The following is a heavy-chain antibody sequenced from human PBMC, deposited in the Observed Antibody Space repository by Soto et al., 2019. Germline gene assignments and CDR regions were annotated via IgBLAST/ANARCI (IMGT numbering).Heavy chain of an antibody. J-gene: IGHJ4*02. V-gene: IGHV4-30-4*01. CDR2: IYYSGST. Sequence: SETLSLTCTVSGGSISRGDYYWSWIRQPPGKGLEWIGYIYYSGSTYYNPSLKSRVTISVDTSKNQFSLKPSSVTAADTAVYYCARLTVDIVATTLDYWGQGTLVTVAS. D-gene: IGHD5-12*01. CDR3: ARLTVDIVATTLDY. CDR1: GGSISRGDYY.